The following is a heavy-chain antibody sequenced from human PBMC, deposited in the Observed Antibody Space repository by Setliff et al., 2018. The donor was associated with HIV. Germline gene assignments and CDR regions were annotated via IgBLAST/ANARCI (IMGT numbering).Heavy chain of an antibody. CDR2: TYPGGSTT. CDR1: GYNFARYW. J-gene: IGHJ4*02. V-gene: IGHV5-51*01. CDR3: IRRRRAPGAADLESY. D-gene: IGHD7-27*01. Sequence: PGESLKISCKGSGYNFARYWIGWVRQMPGKGLEWMGVTYPGGSTTRYSPSLEGQVTISADRSINTAFLQWSSLEASDTAMYYCIRRRRAPGAADLESYWGQGTLVTVSS.